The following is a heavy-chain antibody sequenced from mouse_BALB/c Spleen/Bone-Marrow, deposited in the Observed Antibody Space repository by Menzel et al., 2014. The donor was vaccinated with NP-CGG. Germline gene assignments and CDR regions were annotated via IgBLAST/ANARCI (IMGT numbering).Heavy chain of an antibody. CDR1: GFTFTDYY. Sequence: EVMLVESGGGLVQPGGSLRLSCATPGFTFTDYYMNWVRQPPGKALEWLGFIRNKAYSYTTEYSASVKGRFTISRDNSQSILYLQMNTLRAEDSATYYCARDMGGLLFDYWGQGTTLTVSS. V-gene: IGHV7-3*02. CDR2: IRNKAYSYTT. J-gene: IGHJ2*01. CDR3: ARDMGGLLFDY. D-gene: IGHD2-3*01.